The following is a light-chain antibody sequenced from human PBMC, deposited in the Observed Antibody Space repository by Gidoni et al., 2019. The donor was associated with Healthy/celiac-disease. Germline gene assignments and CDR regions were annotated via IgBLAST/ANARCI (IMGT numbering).Light chain of an antibody. Sequence: QSVLTQPPSVSGAPGQRVTISCTGSGSNIGAGYDVHWYQQLPGTAPKLLIYGNSNRPSGVPDRFSGSKSGTSASLAITGLQAEDEADYYCQSYDSSLPVVFGGGTKLTVL. CDR3: QSYDSSLPVV. CDR2: GNS. J-gene: IGLJ2*01. CDR1: GSNIGAGYD. V-gene: IGLV1-40*01.